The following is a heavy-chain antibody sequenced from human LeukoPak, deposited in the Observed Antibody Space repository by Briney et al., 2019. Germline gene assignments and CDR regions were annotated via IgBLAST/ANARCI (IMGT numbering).Heavy chain of an antibody. V-gene: IGHV4-59*01. Sequence: PSETLSLTCTVSGGSISSYYWSWIRQPPGKGLEWIGYIYYSGSTNYNPSLKSRVTISVDTSKNQFSLKLSSVTAADTAVYYCARGLGAFGIWGQGTMVTVSS. J-gene: IGHJ3*02. CDR2: IYYSGST. CDR1: GGSISSYY. CDR3: ARGLGAFGI.